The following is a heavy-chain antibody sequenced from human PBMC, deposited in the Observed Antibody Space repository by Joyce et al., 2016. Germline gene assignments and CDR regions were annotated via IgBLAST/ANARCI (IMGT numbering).Heavy chain of an antibody. CDR1: GGSFSGFF. D-gene: IGHD3-10*01. Sequence: QVQLQQWGAGLLKPSETLSLTCGVSGGSFSGFFWNWIRQSPGKGLEWIGEVTHSGGTSFNPSLKSRFTISIDTSKNQFSLTLSSVTAAVTAVYYCARGRVRVRGLIVGQKTNPFDIWGQGTTVIVSS. CDR2: VTHSGGT. V-gene: IGHV4-34*01. CDR3: ARGRVRVRGLIVGQKTNPFDI. J-gene: IGHJ3*02.